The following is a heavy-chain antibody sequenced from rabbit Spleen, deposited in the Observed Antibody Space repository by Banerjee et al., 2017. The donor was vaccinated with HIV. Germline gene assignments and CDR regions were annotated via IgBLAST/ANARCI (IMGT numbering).Heavy chain of an antibody. J-gene: IGHJ6*01. D-gene: IGHD8-1*01. CDR3: ARDTGSSFSSYGMDL. CDR2: IDSGSSGFT. CDR1: GVSFSGDSFSGDSY. V-gene: IGHV1S40*01. Sequence: QSLEESGGDLVTPGASLTLTCIASGVSFSGDSFSGDSYMCWVRQAPGKGLEWIVCIDSGSSGFTYFASWAKGRFTISKTSSTTVTLQMTSLTAADTATYFCARDTGSSFSSYGMDLWGQGTLVTVS.